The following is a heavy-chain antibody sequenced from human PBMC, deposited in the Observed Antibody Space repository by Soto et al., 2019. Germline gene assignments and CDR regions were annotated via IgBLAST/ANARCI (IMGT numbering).Heavy chain of an antibody. J-gene: IGHJ4*02. V-gene: IGHV3-23*01. CDR2: MSGSGGNI. CDR1: GFIFSDYG. CDR3: AKTFGSNWHLDY. Sequence: EVRLLESGGGLVQPEGSLRLSCEGAGFIFSDYGISWVRQSPEKGLQWVSAMSGSGGNIYYADSVKGRFTIARDNSNNAVYLQMSSMRGDDTAIYYCAKTFGSNWHLDYWGQGTLVTVSS. D-gene: IGHD1-26*01.